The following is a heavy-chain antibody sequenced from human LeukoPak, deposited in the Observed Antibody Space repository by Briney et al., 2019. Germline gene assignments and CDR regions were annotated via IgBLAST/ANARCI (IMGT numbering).Heavy chain of an antibody. CDR3: ARRVQKQVGTNWFDP. J-gene: IGHJ5*02. V-gene: IGHV1-2*02. CDR1: GYTFDDEY. CDR2: INPNNGVT. D-gene: IGHD4-23*01. Sequence: ASVWVFCKASGYTFDDEYIHWVRQAPGLGLEWMGWINPNNGVTNYAQRFRGRVTMTRDTSIGTAYMELSRLRSDDSAVYYCARRVQKQVGTNWFDPWGQGTLVTVSS.